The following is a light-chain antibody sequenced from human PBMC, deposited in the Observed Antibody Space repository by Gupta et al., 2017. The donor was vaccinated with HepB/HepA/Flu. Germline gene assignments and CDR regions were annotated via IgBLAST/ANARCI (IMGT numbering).Light chain of an antibody. CDR3: SSVASTDTLL. CDR1: SSDVGNYNL. V-gene: IGLV2-23*02. CDR2: EVD. J-gene: IGLJ1*01. Sequence: QSALTQPASVSGSPGPSITISCTGTSSDVGNYNLVSWYQQLPGKAHKLMIYEVDKRPAGVSSRFSGSKSGNTASLTISVHPEADAADYYYSSVASTDTLLFGTGTKVTVL.